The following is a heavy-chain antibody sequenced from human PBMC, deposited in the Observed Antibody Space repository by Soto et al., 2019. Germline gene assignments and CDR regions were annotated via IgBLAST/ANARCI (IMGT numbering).Heavy chain of an antibody. V-gene: IGHV6-1*01. D-gene: IGHD2-15*01. CDR1: GDIVSSNNIA. CDR2: TYYRSKWYN. J-gene: IGHJ4*02. CDR3: ARGRWSTFDY. Sequence: SQTLSLTCAVSGDIVSSNNIAWNWLRQSPWRGLEWLGRTYYRSKWYNEYAVSVRSRITINLDTYKNQFSLQLNSVTPEDTAVYYCARGRWSTFDYRGQGAQVTISS.